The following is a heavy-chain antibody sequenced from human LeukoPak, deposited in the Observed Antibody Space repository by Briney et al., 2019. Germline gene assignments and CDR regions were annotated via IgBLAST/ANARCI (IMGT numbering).Heavy chain of an antibody. Sequence: ASVKVSCKASGYTFTSYYMHWVRQAPGQGLEWMGIINPSGGSTSYAQKFQGRVTMTRDTSTSTVYMELSSLRSDDTAVYYCARDRGGSYFPGYYFDYWGQGTLVTVSS. CDR3: ARDRGGSYFPGYYFDY. D-gene: IGHD1-26*01. CDR1: GYTFTSYY. J-gene: IGHJ4*02. CDR2: INPSGGST. V-gene: IGHV1-46*01.